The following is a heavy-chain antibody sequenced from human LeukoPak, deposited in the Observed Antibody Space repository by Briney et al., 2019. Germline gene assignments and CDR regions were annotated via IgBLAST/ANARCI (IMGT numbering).Heavy chain of an antibody. D-gene: IGHD3-3*01. CDR3: AKDRPDFWSGSIYYYYGMDV. Sequence: GGSLRLSCAASGFTFSTYSMNWVRQAPGKGLEWVSSISSSSSHIHYADSVKGRFTISRDNAKNSLYLQMNSLRAEDTAVYYCAKDRPDFWSGSIYYYYGMDVWGQGTTVTVSS. V-gene: IGHV3-21*04. J-gene: IGHJ6*02. CDR2: ISSSSSHI. CDR1: GFTFSTYS.